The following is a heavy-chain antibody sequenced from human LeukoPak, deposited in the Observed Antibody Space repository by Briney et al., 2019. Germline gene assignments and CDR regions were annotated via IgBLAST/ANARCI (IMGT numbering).Heavy chain of an antibody. Sequence: SVKVSCKASGGTFSSYAISWVRQAPGQGLEWMGGIIPIFGTANYAQKFQGRVTITADESTSTAYMELSSLRSEDTAVYYCARDSDDYVWGSYDYWGQGALVTVSS. V-gene: IGHV1-69*13. CDR1: GGTFSSYA. CDR2: IIPIFGTA. CDR3: ARDSDDYVWGSYDY. D-gene: IGHD3-16*01. J-gene: IGHJ4*02.